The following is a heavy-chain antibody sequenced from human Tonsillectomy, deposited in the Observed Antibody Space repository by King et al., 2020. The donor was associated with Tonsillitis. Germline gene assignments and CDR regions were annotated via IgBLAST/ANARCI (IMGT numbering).Heavy chain of an antibody. V-gene: IGHV5-10-1*03. Sequence: DVQLVQSGPEVKKPGESLRISCKGSGYSFTSYWINWVRQMPGKGLEWMGRIDPSDSYSNYSPSFQGHVTISADKSISTAYLQWSSLKASDTAMYYCARHVAPKWDSSSWYTGFDYWGQGTLVTVSS. CDR2: IDPSDSYS. CDR1: GYSFTSYW. D-gene: IGHD6-13*01. J-gene: IGHJ4*02. CDR3: ARHVAPKWDSSSWYTGFDY.